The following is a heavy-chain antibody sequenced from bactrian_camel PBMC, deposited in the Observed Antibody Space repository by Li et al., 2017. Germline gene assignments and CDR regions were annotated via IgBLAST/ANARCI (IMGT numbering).Heavy chain of an antibody. CDR1: GWSKYC. CDR3: AAAFLLPTYYGRSWNMESSYIY. Sequence: HVQLVESGGGSVQAGQSVTLSCVNEGWSKYCMGWFRQAPGQAREGVATITSGGATTYADSVKGRFTIVEDNAKNTMFLQMNNLKSDDTGLYYCAAAFLLPTYYGRSWNMESSYIYWGQGTQVTVS. V-gene: IGHV3S53*01. CDR2: ITSGGAT. D-gene: IGHD5*01. J-gene: IGHJ4*01.